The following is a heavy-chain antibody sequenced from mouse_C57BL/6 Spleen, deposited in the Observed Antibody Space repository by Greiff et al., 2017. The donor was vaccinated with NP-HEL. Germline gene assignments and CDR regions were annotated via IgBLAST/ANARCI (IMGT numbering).Heavy chain of an antibody. CDR1: GYTFTDYE. CDR3: TRRYYGSSPGWFAY. CDR2: IDPETGGT. Sequence: QVQLQQSGAELVRPGASVTLSCKASGYTFTDYEMHWVKQTPVHGLEWIGAIDPETGGTAYNQKFKGKAILTADKSSSTAYMELRSLTSEDSAVDYCTRRYYGSSPGWFAYWGQGTLVTVSA. D-gene: IGHD1-1*01. J-gene: IGHJ3*01. V-gene: IGHV1-15*01.